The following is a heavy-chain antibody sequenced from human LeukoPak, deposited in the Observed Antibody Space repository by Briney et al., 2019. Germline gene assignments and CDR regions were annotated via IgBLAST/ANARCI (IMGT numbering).Heavy chain of an antibody. V-gene: IGHV4-39*01. J-gene: IGHJ3*02. D-gene: IGHD1-26*01. CDR3: ARRLISVGPISAAFDI. CDR2: IYYSGST. Sequence: ASETLSLTCTVSGGSISSSSYYWGWIRQPPGKGLEWIGSIYYSGSTYYNPSLKSRVTISVDTSKNQFSLKLSSVTAADTAVYYCARRLISVGPISAAFDIWGQGTMVTVSS. CDR1: GGSISSSSYY.